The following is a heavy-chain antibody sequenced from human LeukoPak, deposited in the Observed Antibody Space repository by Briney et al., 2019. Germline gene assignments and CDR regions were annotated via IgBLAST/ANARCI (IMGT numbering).Heavy chain of an antibody. D-gene: IGHD6-19*01. CDR3: AREDAAVAGPADY. V-gene: IGHV4-59*12. Sequence: SETLSLTCTVSGGSISSYYWSWIRQPPGKGLEWIGEINHSGSTNYNPSLKSRVSISVDTSKNQFSLKLSSVTAADTAVYYCAREDAAVAGPADYWGQGTLVTVSS. CDR1: GGSISSYY. J-gene: IGHJ4*02. CDR2: INHSGST.